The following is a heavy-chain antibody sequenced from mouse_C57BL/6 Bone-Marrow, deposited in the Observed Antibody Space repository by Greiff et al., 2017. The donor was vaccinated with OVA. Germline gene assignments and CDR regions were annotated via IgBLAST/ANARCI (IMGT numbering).Heavy chain of an antibody. D-gene: IGHD2-5*01. CDR1: GYTFTDYE. J-gene: IGHJ3*01. V-gene: IGHV1-15*01. CDR2: IDPETGGT. Sequence: QVQLQQSGAEPVRPGASVTLSCKASGYTFTDYEMHWVKQTPVHGLEWIGAIDPETGGTAYNQKFKGKAILTAGKSSSTAYMELRSLTSEDSAVYYCTIYYSNLAWFAYWGQGTLVTVSA. CDR3: TIYYSNLAWFAY.